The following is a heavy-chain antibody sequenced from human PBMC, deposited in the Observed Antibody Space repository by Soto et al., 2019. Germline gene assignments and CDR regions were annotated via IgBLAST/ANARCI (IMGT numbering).Heavy chain of an antibody. CDR2: INHSGST. CDR3: ARGVTIFGVVSRIRRTYNWFDP. CDR1: GGSFSGYY. Sequence: SETLSLTCAVYGGSFSGYYWSWIRQPPGKGLEWIGEINHSGSTNYNPSLKSRVTISVDTSKNQFSLKLSSVTAADTAVYYCARGVTIFGVVSRIRRTYNWFDPWGQGTLVTVSS. D-gene: IGHD3-3*01. J-gene: IGHJ5*02. V-gene: IGHV4-34*01.